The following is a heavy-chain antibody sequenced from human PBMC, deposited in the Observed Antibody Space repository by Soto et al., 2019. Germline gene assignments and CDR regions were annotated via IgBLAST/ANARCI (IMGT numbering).Heavy chain of an antibody. CDR1: GGSISSGGYY. D-gene: IGHD2-2*02. Sequence: QVQLQESGPGLVKPSQTLSLTCTVSGGSISSGGYYWSWIRQHPGKGLEWVGYIYYSGSTYYNPSLKSRVTISVDTSKHQFSLKLSSVTAADTAVYYCAAAGYPGDIVVVPAAILPNYWGQGTLVTVSS. CDR2: IYYSGST. CDR3: AAAGYPGDIVVVPAAILPNY. V-gene: IGHV4-31*03. J-gene: IGHJ4*02.